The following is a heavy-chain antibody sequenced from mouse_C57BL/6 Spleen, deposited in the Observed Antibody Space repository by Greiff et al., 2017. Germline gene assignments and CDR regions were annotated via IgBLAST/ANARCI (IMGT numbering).Heavy chain of an antibody. CDR2: IYPGDGDT. V-gene: IGHV1-80*01. D-gene: IGHD4-1*01. J-gene: IGHJ4*01. CDR1: GYAFSSYW. CDR3: TKTGTGGAMDY. Sequence: VQLQQSGAELVKPGASVKISCKASGYAFSSYWMNWVKQRPGKGLEWIGQIYPGDGDTNYNGKFKGQATLTAEKTSSTAYIQLRSLTSEDSAVYFCTKTGTGGAMDYWGQRTSVTVSS.